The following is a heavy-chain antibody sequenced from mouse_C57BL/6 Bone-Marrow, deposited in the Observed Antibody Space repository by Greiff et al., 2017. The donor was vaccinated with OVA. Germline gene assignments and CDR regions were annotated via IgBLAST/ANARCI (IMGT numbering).Heavy chain of an antibody. J-gene: IGHJ3*01. V-gene: IGHV1-26*01. CDR3: ARWKNYYGSGFAY. Sequence: EVQLQQSGPELVKPGASVKISCKASGYTFTDYYMNWVKQSHGKSLEWIGDINPNNGGTSYNQKFKGKATLTVDKSSSTAYMELRSLTSEDSAVYYCARWKNYYGSGFAYWGQGTLVTVSA. CDR1: GYTFTDYY. CDR2: INPNNGGT. D-gene: IGHD1-1*01.